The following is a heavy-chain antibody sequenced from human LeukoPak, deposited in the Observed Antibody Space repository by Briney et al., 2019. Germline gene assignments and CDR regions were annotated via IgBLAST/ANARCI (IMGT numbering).Heavy chain of an antibody. CDR3: AASEWDY. J-gene: IGHJ4*02. CDR1: GYTFTSYY. CDR2: INPSGGST. V-gene: IGHV1-46*01. D-gene: IGHD2-8*01. Sequence: ASVKVSCKASGYTFTSYYMHWVRQAPGQGLEWMGLINPSGGSTSYAQKFQERVTITRDMSTSTAYMELSSLRSEDTAVYYCAASEWDYWGQGTLVTVSS.